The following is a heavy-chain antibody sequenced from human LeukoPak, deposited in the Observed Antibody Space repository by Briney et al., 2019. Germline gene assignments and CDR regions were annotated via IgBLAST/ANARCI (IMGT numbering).Heavy chain of an antibody. Sequence: ASVKVSCKASGYTFTSYGISWVRQAPGQGLEWMGWISAYNGNTNYAQKLQGRVTMTTDTSTSTAYMELRSLRSDDTAVYYCARSPLHEYAVAGSWYNWFDPWGQGTLVTVSS. CDR3: ARSPLHEYAVAGSWYNWFDP. CDR2: ISAYNGNT. V-gene: IGHV1-18*01. J-gene: IGHJ5*02. CDR1: GYTFTSYG. D-gene: IGHD6-19*01.